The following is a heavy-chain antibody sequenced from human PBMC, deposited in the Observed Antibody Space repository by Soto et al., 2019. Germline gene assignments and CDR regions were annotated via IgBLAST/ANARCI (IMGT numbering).Heavy chain of an antibody. J-gene: IGHJ6*02. CDR3: ARARGLERLTNYYYYGMDV. CDR2: INPSSGST. CDR1: GYTFTSYY. V-gene: IGHV1-2*04. Sequence: GASVKVSCKASGYTFTSYYMHWVRQAPGQGLEWMGRINPSSGSTNYAQKFQGWVTMTRDTSISTAYMELSRLRSDDTAVYYCARARGLERLTNYYYYGMDVWGQGTTVTVSS. D-gene: IGHD1-1*01.